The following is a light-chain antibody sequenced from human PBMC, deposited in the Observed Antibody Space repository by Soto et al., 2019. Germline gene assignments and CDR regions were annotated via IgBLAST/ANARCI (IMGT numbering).Light chain of an antibody. V-gene: IGKV1-17*01. J-gene: IGKJ4*01. CDR2: AVS. Sequence: DIQMTQTPSSLSAAVGDRVTITCRASQNIRDALGWYQQKPGKAPERLVYAVSRLESGLPLRFSGSGSGTEFTLTISSLKPEDSATYYCLQHYTYALIFGGGNKVEIK. CDR1: QNIRDA. CDR3: LQHYTYALI.